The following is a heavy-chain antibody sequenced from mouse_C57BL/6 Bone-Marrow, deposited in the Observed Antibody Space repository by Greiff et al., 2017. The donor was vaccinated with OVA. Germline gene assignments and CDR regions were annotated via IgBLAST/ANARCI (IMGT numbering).Heavy chain of an antibody. V-gene: IGHV1-69*01. J-gene: IGHJ3*01. CDR3: ARDGYYSWFAY. Sequence: QVQLQQPGAELVMPGASVKLSCKASGYTFTSYWMHWVKQRPGQGLEWIGEIDPSDSYTNYNQKFKGKSTLTVDKSSSTAYMQLSSLTSEDSAVYYCARDGYYSWFAYWGQGTLVTVS. D-gene: IGHD2-3*01. CDR2: IDPSDSYT. CDR1: GYTFTSYW.